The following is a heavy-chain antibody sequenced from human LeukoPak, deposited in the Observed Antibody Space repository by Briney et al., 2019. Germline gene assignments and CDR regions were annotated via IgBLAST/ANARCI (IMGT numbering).Heavy chain of an antibody. J-gene: IGHJ6*03. D-gene: IGHD6-6*01. CDR2: IKQDGSEK. Sequence: GGSLRLSCAASGFTFSSYWMSWVRQAPGKGLEWVANIKQDGSEKYYEDSVKGRFTISRDNAKNSLYLQMNSLRAEDTAVYYCARGSIAARPFGFDYYYYYMDVWGKGTTVTVSS. CDR3: ARGSIAARPFGFDYYYYYMDV. V-gene: IGHV3-7*01. CDR1: GFTFSSYW.